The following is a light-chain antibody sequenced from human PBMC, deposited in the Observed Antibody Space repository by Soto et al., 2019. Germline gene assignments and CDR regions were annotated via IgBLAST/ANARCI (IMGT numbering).Light chain of an antibody. CDR2: DTS. Sequence: EIVMTQSPATLSVSPGEGATLSCSASQSVSSKLAWYQHKPGQAPRLLIYDTSTRAAGIPARFTGSGSGTDFTLTISSLQSEDFAVYYCQQYNTWRSISFGQGTRLEI. CDR3: QQYNTWRSIS. J-gene: IGKJ5*01. V-gene: IGKV3-15*01. CDR1: QSVSSK.